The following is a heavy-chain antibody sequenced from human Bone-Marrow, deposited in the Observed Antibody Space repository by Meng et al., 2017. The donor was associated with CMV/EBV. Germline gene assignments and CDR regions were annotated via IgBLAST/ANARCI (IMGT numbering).Heavy chain of an antibody. CDR2: INPNPNRGGT. V-gene: IGHV1-2*02. Sequence: ASVKVSCKASGYTFIGYYIHWVRQAPGQGLEWMGWINPNPNRGGTEYAQKFQGRVTMTSDTSISTAYMELSRLRSDDTAVYYCARIQFLETANDAFDIWGQGTMVTVPS. J-gene: IGHJ3*02. CDR1: GYTFIGYY. CDR3: ARIQFLETANDAFDI.